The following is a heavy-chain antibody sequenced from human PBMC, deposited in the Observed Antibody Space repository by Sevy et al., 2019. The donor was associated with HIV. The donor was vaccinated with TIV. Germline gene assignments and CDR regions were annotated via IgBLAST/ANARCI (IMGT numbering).Heavy chain of an antibody. CDR2: IKQDGSEK. J-gene: IGHJ6*02. D-gene: IGHD3-3*01. Sequence: GGSLRLSCAASGFTFSSYWMSWVRQAPGKGLEWVANIKQDGSEKYYGDPGKGRFTISRDNAKNSLYLQMNSLRAEDTAVYYCARVQTPYYDFWSGYSAYYYYGMDVWGQGTTVTVSS. CDR3: ARVQTPYYDFWSGYSAYYYYGMDV. CDR1: GFTFSSYW. V-gene: IGHV3-7*01.